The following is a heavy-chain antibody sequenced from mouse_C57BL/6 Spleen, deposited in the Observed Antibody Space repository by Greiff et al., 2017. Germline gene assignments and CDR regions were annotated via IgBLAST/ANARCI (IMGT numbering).Heavy chain of an antibody. D-gene: IGHD1-1*01. CDR2: INPNNGGT. CDR3: ARWVYYGSSYAMDY. V-gene: IGHV1-26*01. Sequence: EVQLQQSGPELVKPGASVKISCKASGYTFTDYYMNWVKQSHGKSLEWIGDINPNNGGTSYNQKFKGKATLTVDKSSSTAYMELRSLTSEDSAVYYCARWVYYGSSYAMDYWGQGTSVTVSS. J-gene: IGHJ4*01. CDR1: GYTFTDYY.